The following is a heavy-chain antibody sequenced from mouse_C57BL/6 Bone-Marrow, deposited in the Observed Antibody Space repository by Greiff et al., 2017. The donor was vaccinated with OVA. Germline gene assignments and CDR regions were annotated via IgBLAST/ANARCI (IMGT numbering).Heavy chain of an antibody. CDR2: IDPSDSYT. V-gene: IGHV1-69*01. CDR1: GYTFTSYW. CDR3: ARPPSSYYAMDY. Sequence: QVQLKQPGAELVMPGASVKLSCKASGYTFTSYWMHWVKQRPGQGLEWIGEIDPSDSYTNYNQKFKGKSTLTVDKSSSTAYMQLSSLTSEDSAVYYCARPPSSYYAMDYWGQGTSVTVSS. J-gene: IGHJ4*01.